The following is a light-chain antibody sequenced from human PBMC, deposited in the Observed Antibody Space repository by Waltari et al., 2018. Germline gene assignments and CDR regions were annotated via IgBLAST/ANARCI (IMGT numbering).Light chain of an antibody. Sequence: DIQMTQSPSSLSASVGDRVTITCRAGQKINGYLNWYQHKPGKAPKLLIYGASNLQTGVPSRFSGSESWTDFTLTINSLQPEDFATYFCQQTYSTPGITFGQGTRLEI. CDR1: QKINGY. J-gene: IGKJ5*01. CDR3: QQTYSTPGIT. V-gene: IGKV1-39*01. CDR2: GAS.